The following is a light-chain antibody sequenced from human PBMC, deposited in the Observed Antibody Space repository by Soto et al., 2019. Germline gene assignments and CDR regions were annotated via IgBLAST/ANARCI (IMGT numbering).Light chain of an antibody. Sequence: QSVLTQPASVSGSPGQSITISCTGTSNDIGLYNYVSWYQQHPGKAPKLVIYEVTYWPSGVSDRFSGSKSDNTASLTISGLQAEDEADYYCSSYTLSSTWVFGGGTKVTVL. CDR2: EVT. V-gene: IGLV2-14*01. CDR3: SSYTLSSTWV. J-gene: IGLJ3*02. CDR1: SNDIGLYNY.